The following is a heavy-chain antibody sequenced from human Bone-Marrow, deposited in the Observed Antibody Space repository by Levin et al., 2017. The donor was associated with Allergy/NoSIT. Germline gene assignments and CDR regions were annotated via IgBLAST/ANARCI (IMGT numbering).Heavy chain of an antibody. V-gene: IGHV1-8*01. CDR2: MNPNSGNT. CDR3: ARMAYHLWFGESKNYYYYYGMDV. D-gene: IGHD3-10*01. Sequence: AGGSLRLSCKASGYTFTSYDINWVRQATGQGLEWMGWMNPNSGNTGYAQKFQGRVTMTRNTSISTAYMELSSLRSEDTAVYYCARMAYHLWFGESKNYYYYYGMDVWGQGTTVTVSS. J-gene: IGHJ6*02. CDR1: GYTFTSYD.